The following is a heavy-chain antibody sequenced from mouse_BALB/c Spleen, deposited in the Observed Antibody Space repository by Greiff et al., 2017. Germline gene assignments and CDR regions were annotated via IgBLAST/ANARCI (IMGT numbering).Heavy chain of an antibody. CDR2: ISDGGSYT. J-gene: IGHJ4*01. CDR1: GFTFSDYY. V-gene: IGHV5-4*02. D-gene: IGHD4-1*01. Sequence: EVKLVESGGGLVKPGGSLKLSCAASGFTFSDYYMYWVRQTPEKRLEWVATISDGGSYTYYPDSVKGRFTISRDNAKNNLYLQMSSLKSEDTAMYYCARIWDDYAMDYWGQGTSVTVSS. CDR3: ARIWDDYAMDY.